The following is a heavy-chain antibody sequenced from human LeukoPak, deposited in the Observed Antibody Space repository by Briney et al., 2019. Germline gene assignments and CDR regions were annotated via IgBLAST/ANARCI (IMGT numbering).Heavy chain of an antibody. Sequence: PSETLSLTCAVSGDSLNSYYWSWIRQPPGEGLQWIGYIFYSGSSNYNASLRSRVAISVDTSMNQFSLKLTSVTAADTAVYYCAGRAARFFDYWGQGILVTVSS. CDR3: AGRAARFFDY. J-gene: IGHJ4*02. CDR2: IFYSGSS. D-gene: IGHD6-25*01. V-gene: IGHV4-59*01. CDR1: GDSLNSYY.